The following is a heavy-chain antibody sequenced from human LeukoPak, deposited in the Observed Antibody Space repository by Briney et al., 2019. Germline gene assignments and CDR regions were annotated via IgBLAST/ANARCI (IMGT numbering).Heavy chain of an antibody. V-gene: IGHV1-46*01. J-gene: IGHJ4*02. Sequence: ASVKVSCKASGYTFTSYYIYWVRRAPGQGLEWMGIINPNGGSTSYAQKFQGRVTMTRDTSTSTVYMELSSLRSEDTAVYYCARIWSDQIGADYWGQGTLVTVSS. CDR3: ARIWSDQIGADY. CDR2: INPNGGST. CDR1: GYTFTSYY. D-gene: IGHD3-3*01.